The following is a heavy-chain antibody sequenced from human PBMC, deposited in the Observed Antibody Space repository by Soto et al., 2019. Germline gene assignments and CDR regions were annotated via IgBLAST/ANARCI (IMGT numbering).Heavy chain of an antibody. Sequence: SETLSLTCTVSGGSISSSSYYWGWIRQPPGKGLEWIGSIYYSGSTYYNPSLKSRVTISVDTSKNQFSLKLSSVTAADTAVYYCARQSLAKDIWFGELCDYYCYGMDVWGQGTTVTVS. D-gene: IGHD3-10*01. J-gene: IGHJ6*02. CDR2: IYYSGST. CDR1: GGSISSSSYY. V-gene: IGHV4-39*01. CDR3: ARQSLAKDIWFGELCDYYCYGMDV.